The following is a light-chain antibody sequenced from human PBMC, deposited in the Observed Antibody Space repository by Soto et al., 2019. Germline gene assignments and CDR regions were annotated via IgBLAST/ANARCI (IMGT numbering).Light chain of an antibody. J-gene: IGKJ5*01. CDR1: ESISRH. V-gene: IGKV1-39*01. CDR3: QESYSTLSIT. Sequence: DIQMTQSPSSLSASVGDRVTITCRASESISRHLNWYQQKPGNAPKLLIYAASSLQNGVPSRFSGSGSGKDFTLTISNLQPGDFATYYCQESYSTLSITFGQGTRLETK. CDR2: AAS.